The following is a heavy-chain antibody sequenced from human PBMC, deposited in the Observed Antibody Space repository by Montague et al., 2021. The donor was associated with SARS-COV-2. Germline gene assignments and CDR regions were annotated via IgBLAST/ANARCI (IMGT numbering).Heavy chain of an antibody. CDR1: GFTFSNSA. J-gene: IGHJ6*02. D-gene: IGHD3-10*01. CDR3: AKDSYYYGLGYGMDV. Sequence: YRRLSCAASGFTFSNSAMNWVRQAPGKGPEWVSGSSGSDGGTHYADSVKGRFTISRDNSKNVLYLQMNSLRAEDTALYYCAKDSYYYGLGYGMDVWGQGTTVTVSS. CDR2: SSGSDGGT. V-gene: IGHV3-23*01.